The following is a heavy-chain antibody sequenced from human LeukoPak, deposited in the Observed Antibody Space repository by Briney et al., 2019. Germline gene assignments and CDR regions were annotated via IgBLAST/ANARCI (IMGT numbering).Heavy chain of an antibody. CDR3: ARFYMVRGVAFDY. V-gene: IGHV4-34*01. D-gene: IGHD3-10*01. CDR2: INHSGSA. Sequence: SSETLSLTCAVYGGSFSGYYWSWIRQPPGKGLEWIGEINHSGSANYNPSLKSRVTISVDTSKNQFSLKLSSVTAADTAVYYCARFYMVRGVAFDYWGQGTLVTVSS. CDR1: GGSFSGYY. J-gene: IGHJ4*02.